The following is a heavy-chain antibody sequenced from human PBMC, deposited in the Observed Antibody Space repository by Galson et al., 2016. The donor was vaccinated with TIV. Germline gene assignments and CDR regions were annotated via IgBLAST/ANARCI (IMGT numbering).Heavy chain of an antibody. CDR3: AGSGTVFGLIKNWFGP. D-gene: IGHD3-3*01. Sequence: LSLTCTVFGDSISSYYWSWIRQPPGKGLEWIGCMYYSGRTNFYNPSLKSRVTISVDASKNQFSLKLSSVTAADTAVYYCAGSGTVFGLIKNWFGPWGQGTLVTVSS. V-gene: IGHV4-59*12. J-gene: IGHJ5*02. CDR2: MYYSGRT. CDR1: GDSISSYY.